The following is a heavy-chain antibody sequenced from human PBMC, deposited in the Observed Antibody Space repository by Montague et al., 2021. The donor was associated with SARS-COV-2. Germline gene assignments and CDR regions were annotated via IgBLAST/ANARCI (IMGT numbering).Heavy chain of an antibody. CDR1: GGSFSGYD. J-gene: IGHJ4*02. CDR2: INQSGSA. D-gene: IGHD3-16*01. Sequence: SETLSLTCAVYGGSFSGYDWTWIRQSPGKGLEWIGEINQSGSAKYNPSLKSRVTISVDTSKNQFSLKLSSVTAADTAVYYCARDRGGGLGGVITAYYFDYWGQGTLVTVSS. CDR3: ARDRGGGLGGVITAYYFDY. V-gene: IGHV4-34*01.